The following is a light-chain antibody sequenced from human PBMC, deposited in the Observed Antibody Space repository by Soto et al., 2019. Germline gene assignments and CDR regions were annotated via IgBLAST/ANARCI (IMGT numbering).Light chain of an antibody. CDR1: SSDVGGYNY. J-gene: IGLJ1*01. V-gene: IGLV2-11*01. CDR3: YSYAGSYTFYV. Sequence: QSALTQPRSVSGSPGQSVTISCTGTSSDVGGYNYVSWYQQHPGKAPKLMISDVSKRPSGVPDRFFGSKSGNTASLTISGLQAEDEADYYCYSYAGSYTFYVFGTGTQLTVL. CDR2: DVS.